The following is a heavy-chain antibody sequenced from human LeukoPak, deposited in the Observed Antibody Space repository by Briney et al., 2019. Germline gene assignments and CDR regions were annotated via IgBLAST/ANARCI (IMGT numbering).Heavy chain of an antibody. J-gene: IGHJ3*02. V-gene: IGHV3-11*01. CDR2: ISATGSSI. CDR3: TRDLSSAPEDDVFDI. D-gene: IGHD6-6*01. CDR1: GFTFSDYF. Sequence: GGSLRLSCAASGFTFSDYFMSWVRQAPGQGLEWVSYISATGSSINYADSVEGPFTISTDNAKNSLYLQMNSLRAEDTAVYYCTRDLSSAPEDDVFDIWGQGTMVTVSS.